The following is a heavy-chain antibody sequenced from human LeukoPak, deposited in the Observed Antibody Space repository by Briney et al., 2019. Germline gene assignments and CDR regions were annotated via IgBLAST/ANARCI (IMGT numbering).Heavy chain of an antibody. Sequence: GGSLRLSCAASGFTFSSYAMSWVRQAPGKGLEWVSAISGSGGSTYYADSVKGRFAISRDNSKNTLYLQMNSLRAEDTAVYYCAKDREVTMIVVVTTDFDYWGQGTLVTVSS. CDR1: GFTFSSYA. CDR2: ISGSGGST. V-gene: IGHV3-23*01. D-gene: IGHD3-22*01. CDR3: AKDREVTMIVVVTTDFDY. J-gene: IGHJ4*02.